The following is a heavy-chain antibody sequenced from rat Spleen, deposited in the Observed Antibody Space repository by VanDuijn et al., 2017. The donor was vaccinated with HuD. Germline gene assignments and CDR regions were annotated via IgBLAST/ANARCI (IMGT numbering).Heavy chain of an antibody. Sequence: EVQLQESGPGLVKPSQSLSLTCSVTGYSITSNYWGWIRKFPGNKMEWMGYITYSGNTSHNPSLKSRISITRDTSKNQFFLQLNSVTTEDAATYYCARRARYFDYWGQGVMVTVSS. J-gene: IGHJ2*01. CDR2: ITYSGNT. V-gene: IGHV3-1*01. CDR3: ARRARYFDY. CDR1: GYSITSNY.